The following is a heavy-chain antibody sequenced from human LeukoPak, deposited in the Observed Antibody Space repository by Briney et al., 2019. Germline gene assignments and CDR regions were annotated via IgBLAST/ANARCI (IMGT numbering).Heavy chain of an antibody. V-gene: IGHV4-39*07. CDR1: GDSISSSSSY. CDR3: AREVPYDRSAYWGNEVFDI. D-gene: IGHD3-22*01. J-gene: IGHJ3*02. CDR2: IYYSGST. Sequence: PSETLSLTCTVSGDSISSSSSYWGWMRQPPGEGLEWIGSIYYSGSTYYNTSLKSRVTISVDTSKNQFSLKLTSVTAADTAVYYCAREVPYDRSAYWGNEVFDIWGQGTMVTVSS.